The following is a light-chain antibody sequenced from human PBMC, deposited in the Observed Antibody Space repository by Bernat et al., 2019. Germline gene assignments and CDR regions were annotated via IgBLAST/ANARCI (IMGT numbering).Light chain of an antibody. CDR2: DVS. J-gene: IGLJ1*01. Sequence: QSALTQPRSVSGSPGQSVTISCTGTSSDVGGYKYVSWYQQHPGKAPKLMIYDVSKRPSGVPDRFSGSKSGNPASLTISGLQAEDEADYYCCSYAGSYTYVFATGTKVTVL. CDR3: CSYAGSYTYV. CDR1: SSDVGGYKY. V-gene: IGLV2-11*01.